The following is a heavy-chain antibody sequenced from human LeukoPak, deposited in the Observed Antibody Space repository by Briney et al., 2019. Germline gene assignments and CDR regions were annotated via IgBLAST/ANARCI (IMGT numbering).Heavy chain of an antibody. CDR3: ARVITDQFDAFDI. V-gene: IGHV4-4*07. CDR1: GASISSYY. Sequence: SETLSLTCTVSGASISSYYWSWIRQPAGKGLEWIGRIYTSGSPNYNPSLKSRVTMSVDTSRNHFSLKLSSVTAADTAVYYCARVITDQFDAFDIWGQGTMVTVSS. D-gene: IGHD1-14*01. J-gene: IGHJ3*02. CDR2: IYTSGSP.